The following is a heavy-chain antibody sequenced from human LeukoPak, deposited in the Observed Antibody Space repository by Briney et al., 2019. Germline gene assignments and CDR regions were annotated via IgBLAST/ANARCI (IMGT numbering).Heavy chain of an antibody. D-gene: IGHD2-2*01. CDR2: MNPNSGNT. Sequence: ASVKVSCKASGYTFTSYDINWVRQVTGQGLEWMGWMNPNSGNTGYAQKFQGRVTMTTDTSTSTAYMELRSLRSDDTAVYYCARSPYCSSTSCYGGVYYYYYYYYMDVWGKGTTVTISS. J-gene: IGHJ6*03. CDR3: ARSPYCSSTSCYGGVYYYYYYYYMDV. V-gene: IGHV1-8*02. CDR1: GYTFTSYD.